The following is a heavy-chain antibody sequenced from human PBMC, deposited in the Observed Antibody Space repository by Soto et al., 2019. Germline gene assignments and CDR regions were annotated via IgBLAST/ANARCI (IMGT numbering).Heavy chain of an antibody. D-gene: IGHD5-18*01. CDR2: INPSGGST. V-gene: IGHV1-46*01. CDR1: GYTFTSYY. Sequence: ASVKVSCKASGYTFTSYYMHGVRQAPGQVLEWMGIINPSGGSTSYAQKFQGRVTMTRDTSTSTVYMELSSLRSEDTAVYYCARVGRSGYSYVDGYFDYWGQGTLVTVSS. CDR3: ARVGRSGYSYVDGYFDY. J-gene: IGHJ4*02.